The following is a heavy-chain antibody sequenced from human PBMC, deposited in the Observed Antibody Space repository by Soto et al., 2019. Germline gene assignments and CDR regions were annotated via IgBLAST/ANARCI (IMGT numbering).Heavy chain of an antibody. Sequence: EVQLVESGGGLVKPGGSLRLSCAASGFTFSSYSMNWVRQAPGKGLEWVSSISSSSSYIYYADSVKGRFTISRDNAKNSLYLQMNSLRAEDTAVYYCAREVSIYSGYEFDYWGQGTLVTVSS. CDR2: ISSSSSYI. V-gene: IGHV3-21*01. CDR1: GFTFSSYS. J-gene: IGHJ4*02. CDR3: AREVSIYSGYEFDY. D-gene: IGHD5-12*01.